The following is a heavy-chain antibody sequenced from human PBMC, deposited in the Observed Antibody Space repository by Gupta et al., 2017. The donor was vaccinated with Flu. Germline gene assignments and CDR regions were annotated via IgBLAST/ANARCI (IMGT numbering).Heavy chain of an antibody. CDR3: ARLSGNYQQRYFDY. D-gene: IGHD1-26*01. J-gene: IGHJ4*02. Sequence: QVQLQESGPGLVKPSETLSLTCTVSGGSISSYYWSWIRQPPGKGLKWIGYIYYSGSTDYNPSLKSRVTISVDTSKNKFSLKLSSVTAADTAVYYCARLSGNYQQRYFDYWGQGTLVTVSS. CDR1: GGSISSYY. V-gene: IGHV4-59*08. CDR2: IYYSGST.